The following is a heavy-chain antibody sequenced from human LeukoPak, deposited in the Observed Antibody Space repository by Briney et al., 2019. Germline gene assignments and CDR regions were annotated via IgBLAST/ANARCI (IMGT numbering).Heavy chain of an antibody. J-gene: IGHJ3*02. D-gene: IGHD6-19*01. Sequence: SETLSLTCVVSGYSVSSNSYWAWIRQSPGKGLEWIGSIHHGGNTYYNPSLMSRVSMSIDMSKNQCSLNLNSVTAADTAVFYCARWLGNGFDMWVQGTMVTVSS. V-gene: IGHV4-38-2*01. CDR3: ARWLGNGFDM. CDR1: GYSVSSNSY. CDR2: IHHGGNT.